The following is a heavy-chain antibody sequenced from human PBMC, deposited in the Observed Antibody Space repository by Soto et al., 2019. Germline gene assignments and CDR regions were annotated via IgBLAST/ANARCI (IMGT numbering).Heavy chain of an antibody. Sequence: GGSLRLSCAASGFTVSSNYMSWVRQAPGKGLEWVSVIYSGGSTYYADSVKGRFTISRDNSKNTLYLQMNSLRAEDTAVYYCASLYDSSGYYELAFDYWGQGTLVTVSS. CDR2: IYSGGST. J-gene: IGHJ4*02. CDR1: GFTVSSNY. CDR3: ASLYDSSGYYELAFDY. D-gene: IGHD3-22*01. V-gene: IGHV3-53*01.